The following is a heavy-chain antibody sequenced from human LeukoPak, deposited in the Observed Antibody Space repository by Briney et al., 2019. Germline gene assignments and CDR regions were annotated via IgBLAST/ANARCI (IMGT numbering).Heavy chain of an antibody. V-gene: IGHV3-7*01. D-gene: IGHD1-26*01. CDR3: ARSNRADFDY. J-gene: IGHJ4*02. CDR2: IKQDGSEK. CDR1: GFTFSHYW. Sequence: GGSLRLSCAASGFTFSHYWMTWVRQAPGKGLEWVANIKQDGSEKYYVDSVKGRFTISRDNAKNSLYLQMNSLRAEDTAVYYCARSNRADFDYWGQGTLVTVSS.